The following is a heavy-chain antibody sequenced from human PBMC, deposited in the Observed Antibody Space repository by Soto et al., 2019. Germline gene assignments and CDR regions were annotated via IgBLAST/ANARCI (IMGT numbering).Heavy chain of an antibody. CDR3: ARRDGGTLDY. Sequence: QVQLQESGPGLVKPSETLSLTCTVSGGSISSDYWSWIRQRPGKGLEWIGYIYYSGSTNYNPSLQSRVTISVETSKNQYSLKLSSVAAADTAVYYCARRDGGTLDYWGQGTLVTVSS. D-gene: IGHD2-15*01. CDR1: GGSISSDY. V-gene: IGHV4-59*08. J-gene: IGHJ4*02. CDR2: IYYSGST.